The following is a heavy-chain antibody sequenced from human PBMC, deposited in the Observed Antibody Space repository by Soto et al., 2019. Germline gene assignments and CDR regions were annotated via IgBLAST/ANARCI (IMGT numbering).Heavy chain of an antibody. CDR2: ISYDGSNK. D-gene: IGHD3-22*01. J-gene: IGHJ4*02. CDR3: AKDDSERIDY. Sequence: PGGSLRLSCAASGFTFSSYGMHWVRQAPGKGLEWVAVISYDGSNKYYADSVKGRFTISRDNSKNTLYLQMNSLRAEDTAVYYCAKDDSERIDYWGQGTLVTVSS. V-gene: IGHV3-30*18. CDR1: GFTFSSYG.